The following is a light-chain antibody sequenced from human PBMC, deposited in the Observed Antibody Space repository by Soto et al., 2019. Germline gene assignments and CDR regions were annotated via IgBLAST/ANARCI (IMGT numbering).Light chain of an antibody. J-gene: IGKJ1*01. Sequence: IVMTQSPATLSVSPGDRATISCRASQSISSNLAWYQQKPGQGPRLLIYHISTRTTGNPATFSGSASGTEFTLTISSLQSDDSAFYFCQQYHDWPRTFGQGTRV. CDR2: HIS. V-gene: IGKV3D-15*01. CDR1: QSISSN. CDR3: QQYHDWPRT.